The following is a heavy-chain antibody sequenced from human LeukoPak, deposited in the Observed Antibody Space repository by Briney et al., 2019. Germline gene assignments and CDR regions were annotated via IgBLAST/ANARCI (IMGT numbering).Heavy chain of an antibody. CDR3: AKDRSDNSSWYCMDV. CDR1: GFTFSSYA. V-gene: IGHV3-23*01. D-gene: IGHD6-19*01. J-gene: IGHJ6*02. CDR2: ISGSGGST. Sequence: PGGSLRLSCAASGFTFSSYAMSWVRQAPGKGLEWVSAISGSGGSTYYADSVKGRFTISRDNSKNTLYLQMNSLGVEDTAVYYCAKDRSDNSSWYCMDVWGQGTTVTVSS.